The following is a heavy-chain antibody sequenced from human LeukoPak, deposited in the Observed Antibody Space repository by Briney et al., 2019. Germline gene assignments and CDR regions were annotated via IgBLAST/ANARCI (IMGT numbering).Heavy chain of an antibody. V-gene: IGHV1-2*02. CDR3: ARAHDYGDYRGFRNWFDP. CDR1: GYTFTRYY. CDR2: INPNSGGT. J-gene: IGHJ5*02. Sequence: GASVKVSCKASGYTFTRYYMHWLRQAPGQGLEWVGWINPNSGGTNYAQKFQGRVTMTRETSISTAYMELSSLRSDDTAVYYSARAHDYGDYRGFRNWFDPWGQGTLVTVSS. D-gene: IGHD4-17*01.